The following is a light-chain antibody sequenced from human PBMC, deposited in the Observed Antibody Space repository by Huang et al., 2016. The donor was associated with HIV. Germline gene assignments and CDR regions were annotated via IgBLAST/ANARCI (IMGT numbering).Light chain of an antibody. CDR1: QSVSTHY. CDR3: QQYGGSLYT. J-gene: IGKJ2*01. CDR2: GAS. Sequence: EIVLTQSPGTLSLSPGERVTLSCRASQSVSTHYFAWYQQRPGQAPRLRIYGASSRATGIPERFSGSGSGTEFTLTISGLEPEDFALYYCQQYGGSLYTFGQGTKLEIK. V-gene: IGKV3-20*01.